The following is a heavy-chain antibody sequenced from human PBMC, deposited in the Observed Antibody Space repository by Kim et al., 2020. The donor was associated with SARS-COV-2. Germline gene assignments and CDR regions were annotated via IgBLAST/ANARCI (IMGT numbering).Heavy chain of an antibody. Sequence: SLKSQVTISLDTSKNQFSLKVTSVTAADTAVYYCARHSIPAVADVGWFDPWGQGTLVTVSS. J-gene: IGHJ5*02. D-gene: IGHD6-13*01. V-gene: IGHV4-59*08. CDR3: ARHSIPAVADVGWFDP.